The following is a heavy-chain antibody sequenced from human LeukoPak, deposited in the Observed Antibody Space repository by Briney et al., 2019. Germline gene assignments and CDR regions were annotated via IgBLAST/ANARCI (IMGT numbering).Heavy chain of an antibody. CDR2: IIPILGIA. V-gene: IGHV1-69*04. J-gene: IGHJ4*02. CDR3: AKPENVWELPDY. Sequence: SVKVSCQASGGTFSSYAISWVRQAPGQGLEWMGRIIPILGIANYAQKFQGRVTITADKSTSTAYMELSSLRSEDTAVYYCAKPENVWELPDYWGQGTLVTVSS. CDR1: GGTFSSYA. D-gene: IGHD1-26*01.